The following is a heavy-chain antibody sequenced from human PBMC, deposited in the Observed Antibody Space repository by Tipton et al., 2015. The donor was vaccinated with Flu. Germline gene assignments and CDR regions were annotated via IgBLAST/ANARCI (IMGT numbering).Heavy chain of an antibody. CDR2: ILSGGST. Sequence: SLRLSCTASGFSVNNNYMYWVRQAPGKGLEWVSVILSGGSTYYAGSVKGRFTISRDISKNILYLQMKSLRVEDTAVYFCAREVVVSGTPYYFDSWGQGTLVTVSS. D-gene: IGHD2-21*01. V-gene: IGHV3-66*01. CDR3: AREVVVSGTPYYFDS. CDR1: GFSVNNNY. J-gene: IGHJ4*02.